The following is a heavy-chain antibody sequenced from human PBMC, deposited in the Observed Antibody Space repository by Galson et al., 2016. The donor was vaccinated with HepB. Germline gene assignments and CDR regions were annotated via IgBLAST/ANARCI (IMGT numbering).Heavy chain of an antibody. V-gene: IGHV3-23*01. D-gene: IGHD3-16*01. J-gene: IGHJ4*02. CDR2: ITPSGAAT. CDR1: EVSFGNSG. CDR3: GKHGGFDY. Sequence: CLRLSCAASEVSFGNSGMSWVRQAPGGGLERVSGITPSGAATHLADFVKGRFTISRHNSKNTLYLYMNNLTAGDTAIYYCGKHGGFDYWGQGALVTVSS.